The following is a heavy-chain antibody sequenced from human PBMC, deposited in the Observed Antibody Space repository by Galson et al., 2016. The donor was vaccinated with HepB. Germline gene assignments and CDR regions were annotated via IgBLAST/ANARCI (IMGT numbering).Heavy chain of an antibody. CDR2: IWYDGSNE. CDR1: GFTFFTYG. D-gene: IGHD2-21*01. V-gene: IGHV3-33*01. CDR3: ARGGTYCGGDCYYYMDV. J-gene: IGHJ6*03. Sequence: SLRLSCAASGFTFFTYGMHWVRQAPGKGLEWVAVIWYDGSNEYCADSVKGRLTISRDNSKNTLYLQMNSLRAEDTAVYYCARGGTYCGGDCYYYMDVWGKGTTVTVSS.